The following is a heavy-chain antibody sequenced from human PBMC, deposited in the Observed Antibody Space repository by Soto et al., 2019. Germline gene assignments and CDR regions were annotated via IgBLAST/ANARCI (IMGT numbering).Heavy chain of an antibody. CDR2: ISSNSAYI. J-gene: IGHJ5*02. Sequence: GGSLRLSCAASGFTFRSFTMNWVPQAPGKGLEWVSTISSNSAYIYYTDALRGRFTISRDNAKNSLHLQMNGLRAEDTAVYYCTRDASRDSSARGWFDPWGPGTLVTVSS. V-gene: IGHV3-21*01. CDR3: TRDASRDSSARGWFDP. CDR1: GFTFRSFT. D-gene: IGHD6-13*01.